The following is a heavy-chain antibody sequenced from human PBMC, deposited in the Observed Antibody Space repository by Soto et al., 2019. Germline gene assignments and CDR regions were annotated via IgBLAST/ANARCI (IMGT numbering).Heavy chain of an antibody. CDR3: ASGYCSGGSCLSYYYYMDV. CDR2: MNPNSGNT. Sequence: VASVRVSCKASGYSLTSYDINWVRQATGRGLEWMGWMNPNSGNTGYAQKFQGRVTMTRNTSISTAYMELSSLRSEDTAVYYCASGYCSGGSCLSYYYYMDVWGKGTTVTVSS. D-gene: IGHD2-15*01. CDR1: GYSLTSYD. V-gene: IGHV1-8*01. J-gene: IGHJ6*03.